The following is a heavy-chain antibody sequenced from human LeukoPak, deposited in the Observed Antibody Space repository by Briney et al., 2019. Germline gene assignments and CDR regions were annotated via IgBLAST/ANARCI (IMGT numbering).Heavy chain of an antibody. D-gene: IGHD2/OR15-2a*01. J-gene: IGHJ3*01. CDR3: TRDQRVIPDAFDV. CDR1: GFTFTNYN. V-gene: IGHV3-21*01. Sequence: GGSLRLSCAASGFTFTNYNIAWVRQAPGKGLEWVSSISSSSNYIYYADSVRGRFTISRDNAETSVFLHLNSLRAEDTAVYYCTRDQRVIPDAFDVWGRGTMVTVSS. CDR2: ISSSSNYI.